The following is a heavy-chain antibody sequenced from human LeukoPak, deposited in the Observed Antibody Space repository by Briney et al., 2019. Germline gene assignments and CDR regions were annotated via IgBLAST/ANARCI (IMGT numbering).Heavy chain of an antibody. CDR2: IRYDGSSK. J-gene: IGHJ4*02. D-gene: IGHD3-22*01. CDR3: AKVSLYDNSGYDDY. Sequence: PGGSLSLSCAASGFTFISFAMHWVRQAPGKGLECVAFIRYDGSSKSYADSVKGRFTISRDNSKNTLYLQMNSLRPEDTAVYYCAKVSLYDNSGYDDYWGQGRLVTVSS. V-gene: IGHV3-30*02. CDR1: GFTFISFA.